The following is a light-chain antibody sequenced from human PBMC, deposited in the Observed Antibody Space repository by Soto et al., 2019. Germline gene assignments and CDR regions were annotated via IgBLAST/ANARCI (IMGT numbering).Light chain of an antibody. CDR3: QQYGSSPSIT. CDR2: GAS. J-gene: IGKJ5*01. CDR1: QSVNSSY. Sequence: EILLSQSPGTLSLSPGERATLSCRASQSVNSSYLAWYQQKPGQAPRLLIYGASSRATGIPDRFSGSGSGTDFTLTISRLEPEDFAVYYCQQYGSSPSITLGQGTRLEIK. V-gene: IGKV3-20*01.